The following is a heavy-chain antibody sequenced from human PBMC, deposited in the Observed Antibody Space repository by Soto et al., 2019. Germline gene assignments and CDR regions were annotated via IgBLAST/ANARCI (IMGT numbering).Heavy chain of an antibody. Sequence: ASVKVSCKASGYTFTNYYIHWVRQAPGQGLEWMGRLNPSGGSTKYAQKLQGRVTLTRDTSTSTVYMELSSLRSEDTAVYYCARLLAPYCGGDCFSGFDYWG. CDR2: LNPSGGST. CDR1: GYTFTNYY. CDR3: ARLLAPYCGGDCFSGFDY. J-gene: IGHJ4*01. V-gene: IGHV1-46*01. D-gene: IGHD2-21*02.